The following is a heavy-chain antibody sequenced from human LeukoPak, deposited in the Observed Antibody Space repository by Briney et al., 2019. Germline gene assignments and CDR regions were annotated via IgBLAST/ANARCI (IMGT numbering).Heavy chain of an antibody. D-gene: IGHD3-10*01. V-gene: IGHV3-21*01. CDR2: ISSSSSYI. Sequence: PGGSLRLSCAASGFTVSSNYMSWVRQAPGKGLEWVSSISSSSSYIYYADSVKGRFTISRDNAKNSLYLQMNSLRAEDTAVYYCARGPTYYYGSGSLALDYWGQGTLVTVSS. CDR3: ARGPTYYYGSGSLALDY. CDR1: GFTVSSNY. J-gene: IGHJ4*02.